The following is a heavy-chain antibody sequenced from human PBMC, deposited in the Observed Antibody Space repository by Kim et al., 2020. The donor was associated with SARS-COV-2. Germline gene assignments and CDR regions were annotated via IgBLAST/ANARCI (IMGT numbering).Heavy chain of an antibody. D-gene: IGHD1-26*01. J-gene: IGHJ4*02. V-gene: IGHV3-23*01. CDR3: AKGFWDDY. Sequence: GDTTPYSDPVKGRFTISRADSKNTVYLQMNSLRVEGTAVYYCAKGFWDDYWGQGTLVIVSS. CDR2: GDTT.